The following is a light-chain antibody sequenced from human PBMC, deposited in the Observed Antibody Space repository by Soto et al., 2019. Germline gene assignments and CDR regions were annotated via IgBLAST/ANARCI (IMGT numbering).Light chain of an antibody. V-gene: IGKV3-20*01. CDR2: AAS. CDR1: QGVANNY. CDR3: HHYNRSPIFT. J-gene: IGKJ3*01. Sequence: EIVLTQSPGTLSLSPGERATLSCRASQGVANNYVAWYQQRPGQAPRLRIYAASSRAAGIPDRFSGSGSGTDFPLAISRLEPEDFAVYFCHHYNRSPIFTFGPVTTVDIK.